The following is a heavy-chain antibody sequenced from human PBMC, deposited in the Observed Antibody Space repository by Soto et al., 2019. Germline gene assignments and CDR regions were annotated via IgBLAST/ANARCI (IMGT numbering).Heavy chain of an antibody. J-gene: IGHJ4*02. V-gene: IGHV3-15*07. Sequence: GGSLRLSCVASDLTFSNTWMNLVRQAPGKGLEWVGRIKSKIDGGTTDFAAPVKGRFTISRDDSENTVFLQMNSLKTEDTGLYYCATVGSITTSGTPFDYWGQGTLVTVSS. D-gene: IGHD3-10*01. CDR1: DLTFSNTW. CDR3: ATVGSITTSGTPFDY. CDR2: IKSKIDGGTT.